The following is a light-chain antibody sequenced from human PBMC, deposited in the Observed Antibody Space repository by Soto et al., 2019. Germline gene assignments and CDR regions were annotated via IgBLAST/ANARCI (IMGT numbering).Light chain of an antibody. CDR1: QSVSRY. J-gene: IGKJ1*01. CDR3: QQYYSTSWT. CDR2: DAS. V-gene: IGKV3-11*01. Sequence: EIVLTQSPATLSLSPGERATLSCRASQSVSRYLAWYQQKPGQAPRLLIYDASNRATGIPARFSGSGSGTEFTLTISSLQSEDVAVYYCQQYYSTSWTFGQGTKV.